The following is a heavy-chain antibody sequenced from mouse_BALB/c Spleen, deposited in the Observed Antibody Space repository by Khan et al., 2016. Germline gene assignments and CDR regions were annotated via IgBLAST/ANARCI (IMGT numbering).Heavy chain of an antibody. D-gene: IGHD2-4*01. V-gene: IGHV1-87*01. J-gene: IGHJ4*01. Sequence: QVQLQQSGAELARPGASVKLSCKASGYTFTSYWMQWVKQRPGQGLEWIGAIYPGDGDTRYTQKFKGKATLTADKSSSTAYMQLSSLASEDSAVXYSARGGYDYPYAMDYWGQGTSVTVSS. CDR3: ARGGYDYPYAMDY. CDR2: IYPGDGDT. CDR1: GYTFTSYW.